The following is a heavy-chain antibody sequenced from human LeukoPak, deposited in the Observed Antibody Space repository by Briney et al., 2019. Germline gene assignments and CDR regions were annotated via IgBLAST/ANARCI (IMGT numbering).Heavy chain of an antibody. Sequence: GGSLRLSCAASGFTFSNYAMSWVRQAPGKGLEWVSAINGRGGSTYYADSVKGRYNISRDNSKSTLYLQMNSLRAEDTAIYYCAKDQGNWGPSWLAYYCYYYLDVWGKGTTVTVSS. V-gene: IGHV3-23*01. CDR3: AKDQGNWGPSWLAYYCYYYLDV. CDR2: INGRGGST. CDR1: GFTFSNYA. J-gene: IGHJ6*03. D-gene: IGHD7-27*01.